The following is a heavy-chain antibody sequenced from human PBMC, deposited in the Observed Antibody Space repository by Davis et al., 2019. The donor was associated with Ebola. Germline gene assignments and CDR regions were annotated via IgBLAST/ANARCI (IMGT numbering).Heavy chain of an antibody. CDR1: GFTFSDYY. Sequence: PGGSLRLSCAASGFTFSDYYMSWIRQAPGKGLEWVSYISSSSSYTNYADSVKGRFTISRDNAKNTLYLQMNSLRAEDTAVYYCAREGLGKASSGFQGYWGQGTLVTVSS. V-gene: IGHV3-11*05. CDR2: ISSSSSYT. J-gene: IGHJ4*02. CDR3: AREGLGKASSGFQGY. D-gene: IGHD3-22*01.